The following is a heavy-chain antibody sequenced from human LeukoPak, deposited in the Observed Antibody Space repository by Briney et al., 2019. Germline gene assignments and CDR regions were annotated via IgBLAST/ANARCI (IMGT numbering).Heavy chain of an antibody. Sequence: PSETLSLTCTVSGGSISSGSYYWSWIRQPAGKGLEWIGRIYTSGSTNYNPSLKSRVTIAVDTSKNQFSLKLSSVTAADTAVYYCARSQVTMVRGARDLYYYYYYMDVWGKGTTVTVSS. V-gene: IGHV4-61*02. D-gene: IGHD3-10*01. CDR2: IYTSGST. J-gene: IGHJ6*03. CDR1: GGSISSGSYY. CDR3: ARSQVTMVRGARDLYYYYYYMDV.